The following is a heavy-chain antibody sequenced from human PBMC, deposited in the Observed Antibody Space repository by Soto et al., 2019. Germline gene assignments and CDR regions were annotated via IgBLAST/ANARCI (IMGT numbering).Heavy chain of an antibody. CDR1: GFSFNNYA. V-gene: IGHV3-33*01. CDR2: IWYDGSNK. D-gene: IGHD2-15*01. J-gene: IGHJ4*02. Sequence: GESLKISCAASGFSFNNYAMHWVRQAPGKGLEWVAVIWYDGSNKYYADSVKGRFTISRDNSKNTLFLQMNSLRAEDTAVYFCARDRTERDLVVVVPGTQPDYWGQGTLVTVSS. CDR3: ARDRTERDLVVVVPGTQPDY.